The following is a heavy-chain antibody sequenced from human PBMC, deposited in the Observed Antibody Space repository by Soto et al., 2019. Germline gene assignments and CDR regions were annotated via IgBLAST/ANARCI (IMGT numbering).Heavy chain of an antibody. V-gene: IGHV4-30-2*01. CDR2: IYRTGHT. J-gene: IGHJ5*02. CDR3: ARSIVTPSAMFDH. D-gene: IGHD2-2*01. Sequence: QLQLLESGSRLVKPSRTMSLTCAVSGGSVNRGGYSWSGIRQTPGKGLEWLAYIYRTGHTIYNPSLNSRATISLDEPNNQFSLHLTSVTAADTAVYYCARSIVTPSAMFDHWGQGLLVTVSS. CDR1: GGSVNRGGYS.